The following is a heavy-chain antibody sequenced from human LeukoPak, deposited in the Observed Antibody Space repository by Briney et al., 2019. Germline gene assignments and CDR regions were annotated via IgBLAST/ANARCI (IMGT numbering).Heavy chain of an antibody. Sequence: PGGSLRLSCAASGFTFSDSYMTWIRQAPGKGLEWVSYITTSGSTIYADSLKGRFAISRDNAKNSLYLQMNSLRAEDTAVYYCAREDNSNWNIGYWGQGTLVTVLS. CDR3: AREDNSNWNIGY. V-gene: IGHV3-11*04. J-gene: IGHJ4*02. D-gene: IGHD1-1*01. CDR1: GFTFSDSY. CDR2: ITTSGSTI.